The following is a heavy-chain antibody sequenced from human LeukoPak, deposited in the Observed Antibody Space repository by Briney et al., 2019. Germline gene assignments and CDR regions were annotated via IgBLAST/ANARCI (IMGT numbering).Heavy chain of an antibody. J-gene: IGHJ6*02. CDR1: GGSISSHY. V-gene: IGHV4-59*11. CDR2: IYYSGST. CDR3: ARNRRVAVAGDDYYCYGMDV. Sequence: SETLSLTCTVSGGSISSHYWSWIRQPPGKGLEWIGYIYYSGSTNYNPSLKSRVTISVDTSKNQFSLKLSSVTAADTAVYYCARNRRVAVAGDDYYCYGMDVWGQGTTVTVSS. D-gene: IGHD6-19*01.